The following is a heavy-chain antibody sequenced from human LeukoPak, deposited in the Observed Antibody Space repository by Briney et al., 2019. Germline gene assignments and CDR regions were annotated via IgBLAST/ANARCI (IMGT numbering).Heavy chain of an antibody. V-gene: IGHV3-20*04. Sequence: GGSLRLSCAASGFTFDDYGMSWVRQVPGKGLEWVSGINWNGGSTGYADSVKGRFTISRDNAKNSLYLQMNSLRAEDTAVYYCARVPYSSGWLGYFDYWGQGTLVTVSS. CDR3: ARVPYSSGWLGYFDY. D-gene: IGHD6-19*01. J-gene: IGHJ4*02. CDR1: GFTFDDYG. CDR2: INWNGGST.